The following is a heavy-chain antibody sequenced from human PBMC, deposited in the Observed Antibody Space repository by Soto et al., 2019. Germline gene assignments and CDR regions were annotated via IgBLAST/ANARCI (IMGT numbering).Heavy chain of an antibody. CDR1: GYTFTSYG. J-gene: IGHJ6*02. CDR2: ISAYNSNT. CDR3: ASYHLNSYYYGMDV. Sequence: QVQLVQSGAAVKKPGASVKVSCKASGYTFTSYGFSWVRQAPGQGLEWMGWISAYNSNTNYAQKLQGRVTMTTDTSTSTAYMELRSLRSDDTAVYYCASYHLNSYYYGMDVWGQGTTVTVSS. V-gene: IGHV1-18*01.